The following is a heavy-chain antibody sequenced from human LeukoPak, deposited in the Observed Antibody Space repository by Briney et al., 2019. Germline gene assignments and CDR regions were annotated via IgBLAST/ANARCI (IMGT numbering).Heavy chain of an antibody. V-gene: IGHV3-48*02. CDR3: ARETPDY. CDR2: ITSSSSTI. J-gene: IGHJ4*02. D-gene: IGHD2-15*01. CDR1: GFTFSSYN. Sequence: PGGSLRLSCAASGFTFSSYNMNWVRQAPGKGLEWVSYITSSSSTIYYADSVKGRFTISRDNAKNSLYLQMSSLRDEDTAVYYCARETPDYWGQGTLVTVSS.